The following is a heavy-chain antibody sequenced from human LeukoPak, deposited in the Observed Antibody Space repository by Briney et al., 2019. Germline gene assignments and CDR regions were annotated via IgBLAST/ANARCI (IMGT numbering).Heavy chain of an antibody. CDR1: GYSFVGYG. CDR3: ARGPGAVLRYFDWYAFDI. J-gene: IGHJ3*02. Sequence: ASVKVSCKASGYSFVGYGITWVRQAPGQGLEWMGWMNPNSGNTGYAQKFQGRVTITRNTSISTAYMELSSLRSEDTAVYYCARGPGAVLRYFDWYAFDIWGQGTMVTVSS. CDR2: MNPNSGNT. D-gene: IGHD3-9*01. V-gene: IGHV1-8*03.